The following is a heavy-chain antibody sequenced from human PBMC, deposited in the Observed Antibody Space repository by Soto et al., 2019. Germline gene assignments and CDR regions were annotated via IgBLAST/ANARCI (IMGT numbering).Heavy chain of an antibody. CDR1: GFTFSSYG. V-gene: IGHV3-30*18. Sequence: GGSLRLSCAASGFTFSSYGMHWVRQAPGKGLEWVAVISYDGSNKYYADSVKGRFTISRDNSKNTLYLQMNSLRAEDTAVYYCAKPLRSFDWDDAFDFWGQGTMVT. CDR2: ISYDGSNK. D-gene: IGHD3-9*01. J-gene: IGHJ3*01. CDR3: AKPLRSFDWDDAFDF.